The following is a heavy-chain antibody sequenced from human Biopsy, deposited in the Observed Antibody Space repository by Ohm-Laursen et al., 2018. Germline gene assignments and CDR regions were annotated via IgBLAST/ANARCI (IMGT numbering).Heavy chain of an antibody. D-gene: IGHD2-15*01. V-gene: IGHV3-72*01. Sequence: SLRLSCTASGFSFSDNYMDWVRQAPGKGLEWVGRISDKANSYTTDYVASVKGRFTISRDDSKISLYLQMNSLKTEDTALYYCARAGRYCSGGGCYSWFDSWGQGTLVTVSS. CDR3: ARAGRYCSGGGCYSWFDS. CDR2: ISDKANSYTT. CDR1: GFSFSDNY. J-gene: IGHJ5*01.